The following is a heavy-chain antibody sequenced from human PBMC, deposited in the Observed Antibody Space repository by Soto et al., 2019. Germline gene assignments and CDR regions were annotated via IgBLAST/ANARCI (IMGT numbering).Heavy chain of an antibody. V-gene: IGHV1-8*01. CDR1: GYTFTSYD. CDR2: MNPNSGNT. Sequence: ASVKVSCKASGYTFTSYDINWVRQATGQGLEWMGWMNPNSGNTGYAQKFQGRVTMTRNTSISTAYMELSSLRSEDTAVYYGARGGVLLWFGAPQGWFDPWGQGTLVTVSS. D-gene: IGHD3-10*01. CDR3: ARGGVLLWFGAPQGWFDP. J-gene: IGHJ5*02.